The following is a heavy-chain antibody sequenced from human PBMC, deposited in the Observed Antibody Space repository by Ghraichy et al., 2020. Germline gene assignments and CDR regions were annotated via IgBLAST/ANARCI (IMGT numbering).Heavy chain of an antibody. D-gene: IGHD1-7*01. Sequence: SETLSLTCTVSGYSISSGYYWGWIRQPPGKGLEWIGSIYHSGSTYYNPSLKSRVTISVDTSKNQFSLKLSSVTAADTAVYYCARVLVELRPYYFDYWGQGTLVTVSS. CDR1: GYSISSGYY. J-gene: IGHJ4*02. V-gene: IGHV4-38-2*02. CDR3: ARVLVELRPYYFDY. CDR2: IYHSGST.